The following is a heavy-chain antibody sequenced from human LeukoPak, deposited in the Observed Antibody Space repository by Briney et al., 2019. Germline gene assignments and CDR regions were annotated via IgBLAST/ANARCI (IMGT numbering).Heavy chain of an antibody. J-gene: IGHJ4*02. CDR1: GYSFTSYW. Sequence: GESLKISCKGSGYSFTSYWIGWVRQMPGKGLGWMGNIYPGDSDTRYGPSFQGQVTISADQSISPAYLQWSSLKASDTAMYYCARRRSGSPGRGYFDYWGQGTLVTVSS. V-gene: IGHV5-51*01. CDR3: ARRRSGSPGRGYFDY. CDR2: IYPGDSDT. D-gene: IGHD1-26*01.